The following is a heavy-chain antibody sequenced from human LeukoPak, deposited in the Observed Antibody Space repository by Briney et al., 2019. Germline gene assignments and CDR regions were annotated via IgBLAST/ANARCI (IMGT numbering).Heavy chain of an antibody. CDR2: ISSNGGSI. V-gene: IGHV3-64*01. D-gene: IGHD5-18*01. CDR1: GFTFSSYA. CDR3: ARENEFDSYGPSYYYGMDV. Sequence: GGSLRLSCAASGFTFSSYAMHWVRQAPGKGLEYVSAISSNGGSIYYANSVKGRFTISRDNSKNTLYLQMGSLRAEDMAVYYCARENEFDSYGPSYYYGMDVWGQGTTVTVSS. J-gene: IGHJ6*02.